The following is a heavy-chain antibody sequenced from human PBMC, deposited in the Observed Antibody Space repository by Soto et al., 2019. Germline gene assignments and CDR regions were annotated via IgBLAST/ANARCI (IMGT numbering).Heavy chain of an antibody. J-gene: IGHJ4*02. Sequence: GESLKISCKGSGYSFTNFWVAWVRQMPGKGLECLGLIYPGDSETRYSQSFQGHVTISADKSVTTAYLQWSSLQASDTAIYFCARGGYTYGVLYPDHWGPGTLVTDSS. CDR3: ARGGYTYGVLYPDH. D-gene: IGHD5-18*01. CDR2: IYPGDSET. V-gene: IGHV5-51*01. CDR1: GYSFTNFW.